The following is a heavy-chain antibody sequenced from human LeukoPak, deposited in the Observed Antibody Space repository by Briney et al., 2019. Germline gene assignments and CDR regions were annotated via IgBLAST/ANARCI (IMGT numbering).Heavy chain of an antibody. CDR3: AKAHDYGDYAGFDY. V-gene: IGHV3-9*01. CDR1: GFTFDDYA. Sequence: GGSLRLSCAASGFTFDDYAMHWVRQAPGKGLEWVSGISWNSGSIGYADSVKGRFTISRDSAKTSLYLQINNLRAEDTALYYCAKAHDYGDYAGFDYWGQGTLVSVSS. D-gene: IGHD4-17*01. J-gene: IGHJ4*02. CDR2: ISWNSGSI.